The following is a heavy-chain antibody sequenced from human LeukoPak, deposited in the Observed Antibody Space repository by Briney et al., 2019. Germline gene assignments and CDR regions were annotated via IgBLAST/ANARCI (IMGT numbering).Heavy chain of an antibody. CDR3: ARASEGIVLMVYATGGDAFDI. CDR1: GGSISSGDSY. CDR2: IYYSGST. D-gene: IGHD2-8*01. Sequence: SQTLSLTCTVSGGSISSGDSYWSWIRQPPGKGLEWIGYIYYSGSTYYNPSLKSRVTISVDTSKNQFSLKLSSVTAADTAVYYCARASEGIVLMVYATGGDAFDIWGQGTMVTVSS. V-gene: IGHV4-30-4*01. J-gene: IGHJ3*02.